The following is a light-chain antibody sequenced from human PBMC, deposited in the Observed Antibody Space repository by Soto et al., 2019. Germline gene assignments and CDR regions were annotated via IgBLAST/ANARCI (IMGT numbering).Light chain of an antibody. J-gene: IGLJ2*01. V-gene: IGLV2-14*03. CDR2: DVN. CDR1: SRDVGGYSY. Sequence: QSVLTQPASVSGSPGQSITISCTGTSRDVGGYSYASWYQQHPGKAPKLMIYDVNNRPSGVSDRFSGSKPGNTASLTISGLQAEDEADYYCSSFTSYSTLVFGGGTKLTVL. CDR3: SSFTSYSTLV.